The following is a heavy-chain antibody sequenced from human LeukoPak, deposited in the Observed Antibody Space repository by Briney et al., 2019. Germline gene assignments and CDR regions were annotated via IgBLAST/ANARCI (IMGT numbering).Heavy chain of an antibody. Sequence: GESLKISCQGSGYTFSTYWIGWVRQAPGKGLEWVANIKQDGSEKYYVDSVKGRFTISRDNAKNSLYLQMNSLRAEDTAVYYCAREDYDFWSGYYTKACDIWGQGTMVTVSS. CDR1: GYTFSTYW. V-gene: IGHV3-7*05. CDR2: IKQDGSEK. J-gene: IGHJ3*02. D-gene: IGHD3-3*01. CDR3: AREDYDFWSGYYTKACDI.